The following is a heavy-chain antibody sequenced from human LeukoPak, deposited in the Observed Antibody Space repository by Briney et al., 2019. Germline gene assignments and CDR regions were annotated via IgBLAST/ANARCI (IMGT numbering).Heavy chain of an antibody. CDR1: GFTFSSYA. CDR2: ISYDGSNK. J-gene: IGHJ5*02. Sequence: GGSLRLSCVASGFTFSSYAMHWVRQAPGKGLEWVAVISYDGSNKYYADSVKGRFTISRDNSKNTLYLQMNSLRAEDTAVYYCARDGQEYSGYEYNWFDPWGQGTLVTVSS. D-gene: IGHD5-12*01. V-gene: IGHV3-30*01. CDR3: ARDGQEYSGYEYNWFDP.